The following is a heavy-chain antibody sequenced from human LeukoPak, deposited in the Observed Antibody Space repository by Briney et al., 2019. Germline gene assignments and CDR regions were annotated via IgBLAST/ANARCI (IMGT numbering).Heavy chain of an antibody. J-gene: IGHJ4*02. CDR1: GYSISSSYY. CDR3: ARDHPREFMDY. V-gene: IGHV4-38-2*02. D-gene: IGHD3-10*01. Sequence: PSETLSLTCTVSGYSISSSYYWGWIRQPPGKGLEWIGSIYHSGSTYYNPSLKSRVTISVDRSKNQFSLKLSSVTAADTAVYYCARDHPREFMDYWGPRTLVTVSS. CDR2: IYHSGST.